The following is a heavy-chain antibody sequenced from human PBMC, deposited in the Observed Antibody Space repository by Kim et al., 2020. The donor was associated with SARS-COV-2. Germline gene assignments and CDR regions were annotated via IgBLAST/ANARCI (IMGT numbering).Heavy chain of an antibody. CDR2: IYHSGST. J-gene: IGHJ3*02. CDR3: SRGGCSGGSCYSEKVRWNEVGVGDAFDI. D-gene: IGHD2-15*01. Sequence: SETLSLTCAVSGGSISSGGYSWSWIRQPPGKGLEWIGYIYHSGSTYYNPSLKSRVTISVDRSKNQFSLKLSSVTAADTAVYYCSRGGCSGGSCYSEKVRWNEVGVGDAFDIWGQGTMVTVSS. V-gene: IGHV4-30-2*01. CDR1: GGSISSGGYS.